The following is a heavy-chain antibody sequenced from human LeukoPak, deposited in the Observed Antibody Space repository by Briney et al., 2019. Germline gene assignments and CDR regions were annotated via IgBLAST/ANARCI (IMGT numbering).Heavy chain of an antibody. D-gene: IGHD3-9*01. V-gene: IGHV4-61*02. CDR1: GGFISSGSYY. CDR2: IYTSGST. CDR3: ARVGGDYDILTGYRYNWFDP. J-gene: IGHJ5*02. Sequence: SETLSLTCTVSGGFISSGSYYWSWIRQPAGKGLEWIGRIYTSGSTNYNPSLKSRVTISVDTSKNQFSLKLSSVTAADTAVYYCARVGGDYDILTGYRYNWFDPWGQGTLVTVSS.